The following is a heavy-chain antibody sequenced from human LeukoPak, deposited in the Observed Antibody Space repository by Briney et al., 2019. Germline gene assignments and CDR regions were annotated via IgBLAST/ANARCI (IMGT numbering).Heavy chain of an antibody. V-gene: IGHV3-74*03. CDR3: ARAASCGGDCSSSYLEH. D-gene: IGHD2-21*02. CDR1: GFTFSNYW. CDR2: INTDGSST. Sequence: GGSLRLSCTASGFTFSNYWMHWVRQAPGEGVVWVSRINTDGSSTTFADSVKGRFTISRDNAKNALYLQLNGLRAEDTAVYYCARAASCGGDCSSSYLEHWGQGALVTVSS. J-gene: IGHJ1*01.